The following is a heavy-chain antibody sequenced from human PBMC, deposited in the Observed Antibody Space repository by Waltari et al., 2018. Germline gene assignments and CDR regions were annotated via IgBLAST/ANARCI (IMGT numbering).Heavy chain of an antibody. D-gene: IGHD4-17*01. J-gene: IGHJ4*02. Sequence: QVKLVPSGAEVEKPGASVKVSCNATGYTFTRYGISWVRQAPGPGLEWMGWGRSHNGDTDYAQKFQGRVTMATDTFMNTAYMELRSLRPDDTAVYYCARGAPYGDYLPCDYWGQGTLVTVSS. CDR3: ARGAPYGDYLPCDY. CDR2: GRSHNGDT. V-gene: IGHV1-18*04. CDR1: GYTFTRYG.